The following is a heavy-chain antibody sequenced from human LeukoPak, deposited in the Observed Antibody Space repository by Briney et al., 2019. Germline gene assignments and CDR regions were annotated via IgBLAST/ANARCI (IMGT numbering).Heavy chain of an antibody. D-gene: IGHD2-15*01. CDR1: GDSVSSNSAA. Sequence: SQTLSLTCAISGDSVSSNSAAWNWIRQSPSRGLEWLGRTFYRSRWYNDYSVSMKSRITISPDTSKNQLSLQLKFVTPEDTAVYYCARRSSACSGASCFSNWGQGTLVTVSS. V-gene: IGHV6-1*01. CDR2: TFYRSRWYN. J-gene: IGHJ4*02. CDR3: ARRSSACSGASCFSN.